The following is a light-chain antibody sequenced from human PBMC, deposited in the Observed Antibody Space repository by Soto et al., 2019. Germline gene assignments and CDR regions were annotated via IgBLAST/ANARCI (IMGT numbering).Light chain of an antibody. Sequence: QSVLTQPPSVSAAPGQRVTISCSGNSSNVGDNFVSWSQQPPAAAPTLLIYDNHKRPSGILYRFSGSKSGTSATLGITGLQTGDEAAYYCATWDGSRSVVVFGGGTKLTVL. CDR2: DNH. CDR3: ATWDGSRSVVV. CDR1: SSNVGDNF. J-gene: IGLJ3*02. V-gene: IGLV1-51*01.